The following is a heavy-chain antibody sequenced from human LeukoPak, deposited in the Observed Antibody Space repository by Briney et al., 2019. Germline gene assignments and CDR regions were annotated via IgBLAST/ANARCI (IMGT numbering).Heavy chain of an antibody. Sequence: GGSLRLSCSASGFTFSSYAMHWVRQAPGKGLEYVSAISSNGGSTYYADSVKGRFTISRDNSKNTLYLQMNSLRAEDTAVYYCARDLQYSGSPLAFDIWGQGTMVTVSS. J-gene: IGHJ3*02. CDR3: ARDLQYSGSPLAFDI. CDR2: ISSNGGST. CDR1: GFTFSSYA. D-gene: IGHD1-26*01. V-gene: IGHV3-64*04.